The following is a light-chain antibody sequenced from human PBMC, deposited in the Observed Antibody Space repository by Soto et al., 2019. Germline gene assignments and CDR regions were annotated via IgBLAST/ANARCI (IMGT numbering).Light chain of an antibody. CDR1: QGISNY. CDR2: AAS. Sequence: DIQMTQSPSALSASVRDRVTITCRASQGISNYLAWYQQKPGKVPKLLIYAASTLQSGFPSRFSGSASGTDFTLTISSLQPEDVATYYCQKYDSAPWTFGQGTKVAIK. CDR3: QKYDSAPWT. J-gene: IGKJ1*01. V-gene: IGKV1-27*01.